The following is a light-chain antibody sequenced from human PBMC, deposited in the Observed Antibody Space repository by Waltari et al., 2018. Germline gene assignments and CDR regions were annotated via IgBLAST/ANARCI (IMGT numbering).Light chain of an antibody. CDR2: ENK. V-gene: IGLV6-57*02. Sequence: NFMLTQPHSVSESPGKTVTISCTGSSGSIVSNYVQWYQQRPGSRPTTVIYENKHRPSEVPDRFSGSIDSSSNSASLTISGLKTEDGADYYCQSYDSSKWVFG. J-gene: IGLJ3*02. CDR3: QSYDSSKWV. CDR1: SGSIVSNY.